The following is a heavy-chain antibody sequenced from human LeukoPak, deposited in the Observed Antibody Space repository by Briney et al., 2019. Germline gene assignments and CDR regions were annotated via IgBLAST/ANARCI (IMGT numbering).Heavy chain of an antibody. CDR2: IYPGDSDT. CDR1: GYSFTTNW. V-gene: IGHV5-51*01. J-gene: IGHJ4*02. CDR3: AKPATSSRSGFDY. D-gene: IGHD3-10*01. Sequence: GASLKISCKGSGYSFTTNWIAWVRQMPGQGLEWNGIIYPGDSDTRYSPSFQGQVTISADKSITTAYLQWGSLKASDTAMYDCAKPATSSRSGFDYWGQGTLVTVSS.